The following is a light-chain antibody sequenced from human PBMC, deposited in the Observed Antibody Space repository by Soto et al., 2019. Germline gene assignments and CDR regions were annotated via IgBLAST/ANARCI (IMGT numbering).Light chain of an antibody. V-gene: IGKV3-15*01. Sequence: EMVMTQSPATLSVSPGERATLSCRASQSVSSNLAWYRQKPGQAPRLLIYGASTRATGIPARFSGSGSGTEFTLTISSLQSEDFAVYYCQQYNNWPRTFGQGTKVDIK. CDR3: QQYNNWPRT. CDR1: QSVSSN. CDR2: GAS. J-gene: IGKJ1*01.